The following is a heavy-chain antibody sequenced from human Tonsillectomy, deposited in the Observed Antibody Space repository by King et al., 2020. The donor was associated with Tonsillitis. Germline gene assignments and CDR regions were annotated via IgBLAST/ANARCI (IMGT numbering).Heavy chain of an antibody. J-gene: IGHJ4*02. CDR2: IRGGGDNT. D-gene: IGHD6-13*01. V-gene: IGHV3-23*04. CDR3: AKGRGSSWYEPFDY. CDR1: GFTFNSYA. Sequence: VQLVESGGGLVQPGGSLRLSCAASGFTFNSYAMSWVRQAPGKGLQWVSTIRGGGDNTYYADSVKSRFTISRDNSKNTVYLQMNSVRAEDTAVYYCAKGRGSSWYEPFDYWGQGALVTVSS.